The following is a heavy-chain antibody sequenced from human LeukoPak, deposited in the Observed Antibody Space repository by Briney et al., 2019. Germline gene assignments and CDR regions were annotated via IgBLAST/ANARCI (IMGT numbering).Heavy chain of an antibody. CDR3: ARVPAAKSLDY. D-gene: IGHD2-2*01. CDR1: GGSISSSNW. J-gene: IGHJ4*02. Sequence: PSETLSLTCAVSGGSISSSNWWSWVRQPPGKGLEWIGEIYHSGSTNYNSSLKSRLIISVDKSKNQFSLKMISVTAADTAVYYCARVPAAKSLDYWGQGTLVTVSS. CDR2: IYHSGST. V-gene: IGHV4-4*02.